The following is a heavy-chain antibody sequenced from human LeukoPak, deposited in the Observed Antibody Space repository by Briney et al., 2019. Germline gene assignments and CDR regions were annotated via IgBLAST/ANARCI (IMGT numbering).Heavy chain of an antibody. CDR2: IRCSGSA. D-gene: IGHD3-22*01. J-gene: IGHJ4*02. CDR3: ARLVYDSRGYYFDY. CDR1: GDSISTYY. V-gene: IGHV4-59*08. Sequence: SETLSLTCTVSGDSISTYYWSWIRQPPGKGLEWIGYIRCSGSANYNPSLRSRVTISIDTSKNQFSLKLSSVTAADTAVYHCARLVYDSRGYYFDYWGQGTLVTVSS.